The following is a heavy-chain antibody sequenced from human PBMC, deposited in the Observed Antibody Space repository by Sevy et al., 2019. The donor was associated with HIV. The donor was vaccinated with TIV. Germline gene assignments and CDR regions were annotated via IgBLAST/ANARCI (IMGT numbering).Heavy chain of an antibody. CDR3: AREKVAAAGIFYYGMDV. D-gene: IGHD6-13*01. V-gene: IGHV3-33*01. CDR2: IWYDGSNK. CDR1: GFTFSSYG. J-gene: IGHJ6*02. Sequence: GESLKISCAASGFTFSSYGMHWVRQAPGKGLEWVAVIWYDGSNKYYAGSVKGRFTISRDNSKNTLYLQMNSLRAEDTAVYYCAREKVAAAGIFYYGMDVWGQGTTVTVSS.